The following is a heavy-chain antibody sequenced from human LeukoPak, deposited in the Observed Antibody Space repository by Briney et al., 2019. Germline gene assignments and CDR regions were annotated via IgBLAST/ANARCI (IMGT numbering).Heavy chain of an antibody. CDR2: IKQDGSEK. CDR1: GFTFSSYW. J-gene: IGHJ4*02. V-gene: IGHV3-7*01. CDR3: ARDGYYYDSSGYYPHHPFDY. D-gene: IGHD3-22*01. Sequence: GGSLRLSCAASGFTFSSYWMSWVRQAPGKGLEWVANIKQDGSEKYYADSVKGRFTISRDNAKNSLYLQMNSLRAEDTAVYYCARDGYYYDSSGYYPHHPFDYWGQGTLVTVSS.